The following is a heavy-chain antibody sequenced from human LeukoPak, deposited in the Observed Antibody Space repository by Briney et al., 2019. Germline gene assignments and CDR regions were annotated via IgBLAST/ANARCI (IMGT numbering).Heavy chain of an antibody. CDR2: IYYCGST. D-gene: IGHD4-17*01. V-gene: IGHV4-59*01. Sequence: SETLSLTCTVSGGSISSYYWSWIRQPPGKGLEWIGYIYYCGSTTYNPSLKSRVTISVDTSKNQFSLKLSSVTAADTAVYCCASYGDRGDYWGQGTLVTVSS. J-gene: IGHJ4*02. CDR1: GGSISSYY. CDR3: ASYGDRGDY.